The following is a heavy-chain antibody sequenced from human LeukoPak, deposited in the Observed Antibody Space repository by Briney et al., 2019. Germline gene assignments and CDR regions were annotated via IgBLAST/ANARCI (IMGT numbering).Heavy chain of an antibody. CDR1: GYTLTSYG. CDR2: ISAYNGNT. D-gene: IGHD2-15*01. J-gene: IGHJ4*02. Sequence: ASVKVSCKASGYTLTSYGISWVRQAPGQGLEWMGWISAYNGNTNYAQKLQGRVTVTTDTSTSTAYMELRSLRSDDTAVYYCARDYCSGGSCPFDYWGQGTLVTVSS. CDR3: ARDYCSGGSCPFDY. V-gene: IGHV1-18*01.